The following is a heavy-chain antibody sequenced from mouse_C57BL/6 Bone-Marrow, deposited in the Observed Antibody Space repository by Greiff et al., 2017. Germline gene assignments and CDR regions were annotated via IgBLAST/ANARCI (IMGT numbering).Heavy chain of an antibody. Sequence: VQLQQPGTELVKPGASVKLSCKASGYTFTSYWMHWVKQSPGQGLEWIGNINPSNGGTNYNEKFKSKATLTVDKSSSTAYMQLSSLTSEDSAVYYCARGSITTVPSFAYWGQGTLVTVSA. D-gene: IGHD1-1*01. CDR3: ARGSITTVPSFAY. CDR2: INPSNGGT. CDR1: GYTFTSYW. J-gene: IGHJ3*01. V-gene: IGHV1-53*01.